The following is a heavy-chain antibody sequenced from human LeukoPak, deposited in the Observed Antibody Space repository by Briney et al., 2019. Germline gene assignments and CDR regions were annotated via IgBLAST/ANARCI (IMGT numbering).Heavy chain of an antibody. D-gene: IGHD5-24*01. CDR3: AKLKENWLQLVADF. V-gene: IGHV3-7*01. Sequence: GGSLRLSCAASGFTFSTYCMSWVRQAPGKGLEWVANIKQDGSEKYYVDSVKGRFTISRDNAKNSLYLQMNSLRAEDTALYYCAKLKENWLQLVADFWGQGTLVTVSS. CDR1: GFTFSTYC. CDR2: IKQDGSEK. J-gene: IGHJ4*02.